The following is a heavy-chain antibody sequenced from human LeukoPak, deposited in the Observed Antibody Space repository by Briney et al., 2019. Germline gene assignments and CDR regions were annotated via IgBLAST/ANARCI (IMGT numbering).Heavy chain of an antibody. V-gene: IGHV1-2*02. J-gene: IGHJ6*03. D-gene: IGHD2-15*01. CDR1: GYTFTGYY. CDR3: ARAPNCSGGSCYTPYYYYYMDV. CDR2: IHPNSGGT. Sequence: ASVKVSCKASGYTFTGYYMHWVRQAPGQGLEWMGWIHPNSGGTNYAQKFQGRVTMTRDTSISTAYMELSRLRSDDTAVYYCARAPNCSGGSCYTPYYYYYMDVWGKGTTVTVSS.